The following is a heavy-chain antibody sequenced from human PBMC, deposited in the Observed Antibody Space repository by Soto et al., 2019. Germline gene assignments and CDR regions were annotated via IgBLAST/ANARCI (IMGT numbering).Heavy chain of an antibody. V-gene: IGHV1-69*01. D-gene: IGHD2-15*01. CDR2: FIPIFVSA. CDR3: AINEGRDVSNFDY. Sequence: QLHLVQSGAEVKKAGSSVKVSCKASGGTVSSYAITWVRQAPGKGLEWMGVFIPIFVSAHYAPKFQGRITITADASTSTAYMELSSLRSEDTAIYYCAINEGRDVSNFDYWGQGTLVTVSS. CDR1: GGTVSSYA. J-gene: IGHJ4*02.